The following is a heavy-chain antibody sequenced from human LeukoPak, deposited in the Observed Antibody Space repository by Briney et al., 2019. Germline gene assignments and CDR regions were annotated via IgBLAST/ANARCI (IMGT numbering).Heavy chain of an antibody. CDR1: GYTFTSYD. CDR2: MNPNSGNT. Sequence: ASAKVSCKASGYTFTSYDINWVRQAPGQGLEWMGWMNPNSGNTGYAQEFQGRVTMTRNTSICTAYMELSSLRSEDTAVYYCARAVGDSSSWVYYFDYWGQGTLVTVSS. J-gene: IGHJ4*02. V-gene: IGHV1-8*01. D-gene: IGHD6-13*01. CDR3: ARAVGDSSSWVYYFDY.